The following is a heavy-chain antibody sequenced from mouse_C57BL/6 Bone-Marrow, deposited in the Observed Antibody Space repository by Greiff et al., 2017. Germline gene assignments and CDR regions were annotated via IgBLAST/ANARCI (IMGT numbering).Heavy chain of an antibody. CDR3: THYGSSYVHFDV. CDR1: GFNIKDDY. J-gene: IGHJ1*03. V-gene: IGHV14-4*01. D-gene: IGHD1-1*01. CDR2: IDPENGDT. Sequence: EVKLVESGAELVRPGASVKLSCTASGFNIKDDYMHWVKQRPEQGLEWIGWIDPENGDTEYASKFQGKATITADTSSNTAYLQLSSLTSEDTAVYYSTHYGSSYVHFDVWGTGTTVTVSS.